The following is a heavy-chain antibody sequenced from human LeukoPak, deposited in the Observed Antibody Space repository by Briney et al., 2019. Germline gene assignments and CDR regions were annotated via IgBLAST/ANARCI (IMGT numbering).Heavy chain of an antibody. Sequence: GGSLRLSCAASGFTFSSYSMNWVRQAPGEGLEWVSSISSSSSYIYYADSVKGRFTISRDNAKNSLYLQMNSLRAEDTAVYYCARMVRGATYYFDYWGQGTLVPVSS. CDR1: GFTFSSYS. CDR3: ARMVRGATYYFDY. D-gene: IGHD3-10*01. V-gene: IGHV3-21*01. CDR2: ISSSSSYI. J-gene: IGHJ4*02.